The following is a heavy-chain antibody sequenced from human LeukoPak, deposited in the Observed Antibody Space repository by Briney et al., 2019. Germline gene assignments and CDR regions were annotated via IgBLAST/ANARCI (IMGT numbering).Heavy chain of an antibody. D-gene: IGHD3-10*01. CDR3: ARVRGVKKDFDY. CDR1: GGSISSYY. Sequence: SETLSLTCTVSGGSISSYYWSWIRQPPGKGLEWIGYIYYSGSTNYNPSLKSRVTISVDTSKNQFSLKLSSVTAADTAVYYCARVRGVKKDFDYWGQGALVTVSS. V-gene: IGHV4-59*01. J-gene: IGHJ4*02. CDR2: IYYSGST.